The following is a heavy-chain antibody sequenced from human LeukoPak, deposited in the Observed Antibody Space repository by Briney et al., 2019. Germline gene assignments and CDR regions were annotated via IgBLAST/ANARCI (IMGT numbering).Heavy chain of an antibody. CDR2: IYYSGNT. V-gene: IGHV4-59*01. J-gene: IGHJ4*02. D-gene: IGHD3-10*01. Sequence: PSETLSLTCTVSGGSISSYFWSWIRQPPGKRLEWIGDIYYSGNTKYNPSLNSRVTISVDTSKNQFSLKLSSVTAADTAVYYCARLGVPGYWGQGTLVTVSS. CDR1: GGSISSYF. CDR3: ARLGVPGY.